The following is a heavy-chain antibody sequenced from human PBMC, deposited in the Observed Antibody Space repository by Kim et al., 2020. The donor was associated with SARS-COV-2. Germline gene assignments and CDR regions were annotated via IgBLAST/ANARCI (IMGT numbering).Heavy chain of an antibody. Sequence: GRFTISRDNSKNTLYLQMNSLRAEDTAVYYCAKALGTLLRSDYYYYYGMDVWGQGTTVTVSS. CDR3: AKALGTLLRSDYYYYYGMDV. J-gene: IGHJ6*02. V-gene: IGHV3-30*02. D-gene: IGHD2-21*01.